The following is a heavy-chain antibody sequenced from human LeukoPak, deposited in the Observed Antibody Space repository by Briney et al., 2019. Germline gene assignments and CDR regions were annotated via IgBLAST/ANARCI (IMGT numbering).Heavy chain of an antibody. Sequence: GGSLRLSCAASGFTFSSYSMNWVRQAPGKGLEWVSSISSSSSYIYYADSVKGRFTISRDNAKNSLYLQMNSLRAEDTAVYYCARDYDFWSGYSNWFDPWGQGTMVTVSS. CDR1: GFTFSSYS. J-gene: IGHJ3*01. CDR3: ARDYDFWSGYSNWFDP. CDR2: ISSSSSYI. V-gene: IGHV3-21*01. D-gene: IGHD3-3*01.